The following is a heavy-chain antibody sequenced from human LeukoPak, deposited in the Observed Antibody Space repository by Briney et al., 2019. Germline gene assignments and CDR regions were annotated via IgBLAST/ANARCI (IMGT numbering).Heavy chain of an antibody. Sequence: PGGSLTLSCAASGFTFSRYSMNWVRQAPGKGLEWVSSISSSSSYIYDADSVKGRFTISRDNAKNSLYLQMNSLRAEDTAVYYCARGIQLSDYWGQGTLVTVSS. J-gene: IGHJ4*02. V-gene: IGHV3-21*01. CDR3: ARGIQLSDY. D-gene: IGHD5-18*01. CDR1: GFTFSRYS. CDR2: ISSSSSYI.